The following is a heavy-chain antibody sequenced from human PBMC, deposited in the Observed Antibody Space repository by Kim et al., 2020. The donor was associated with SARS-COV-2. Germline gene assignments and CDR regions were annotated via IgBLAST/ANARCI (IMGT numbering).Heavy chain of an antibody. CDR1: GYTFTSYY. D-gene: IGHD2-8*01. CDR2: INPSGGST. CDR3: ASNGGPNDAFDI. J-gene: IGHJ3*02. Sequence: ASVKVSCKASGYTFTSYYMHWVRQAPGQGLEWMGIINPSGGSTSYAQKFQGRVTMTRDTSTSTVYMELSSLRSEDTAVYYCASNGGPNDAFDIWGQGTMVTVSS. V-gene: IGHV1-46*01.